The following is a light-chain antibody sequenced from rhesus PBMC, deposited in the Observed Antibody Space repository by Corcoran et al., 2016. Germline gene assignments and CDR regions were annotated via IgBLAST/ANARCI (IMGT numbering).Light chain of an antibody. Sequence: DIQMTQSPSSLAASVGDTVTITCQASQGTSKNLAWDQQTPGKAPNLLICDASTLQSGVPSRFSGSVTGTLCSPPNTGLLHEEFAAYSCQQHKRYPLTFGGGTKVELK. CDR1: QGTSKN. CDR2: DAS. CDR3: QQHKRYPLT. J-gene: IGKJ4*01. V-gene: IGKV1-33*01.